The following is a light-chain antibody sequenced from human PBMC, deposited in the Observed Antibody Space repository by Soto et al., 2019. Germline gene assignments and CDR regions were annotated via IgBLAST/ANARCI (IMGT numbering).Light chain of an antibody. Sequence: EIVLTQSPGTLSLSPGERATLSCRASQSVSRAYLAWYQQKPGQAPRLLIYGASSRATGIPDRFSGSGSGTDFTLTISRLEPEDFAVYYCQQYGSSPITFGQGTRLESK. CDR1: QSVSRAY. CDR2: GAS. J-gene: IGKJ5*01. CDR3: QQYGSSPIT. V-gene: IGKV3-20*01.